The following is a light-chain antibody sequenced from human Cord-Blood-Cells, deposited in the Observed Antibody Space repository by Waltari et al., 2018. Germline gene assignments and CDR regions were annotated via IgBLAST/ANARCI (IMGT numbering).Light chain of an antibody. CDR2: KAS. Sequence: DLQMTQSPSTLSASVGDRATITCRASQSISSWLAWYQQKPGKAPNLLIYKASSLESGVPSRFSGSGSGTEFTLTISSLQPDDFATYYCQQYNSYSRTFGQGTKVEIK. V-gene: IGKV1-5*03. J-gene: IGKJ1*01. CDR1: QSISSW. CDR3: QQYNSYSRT.